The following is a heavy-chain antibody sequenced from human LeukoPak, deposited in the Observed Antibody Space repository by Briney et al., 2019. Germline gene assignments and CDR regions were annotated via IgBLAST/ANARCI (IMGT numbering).Heavy chain of an antibody. Sequence: PSETLSLTCAVYGGSFSGYYWGWIRQPPGKGLEWVGEINHSGSTNYNPSLKSRVTISVDTSKNQFSLKLSSVTAADTAVYYCARSPYGGGDYWGQGTLVTVSS. V-gene: IGHV4-34*01. CDR3: ARSPYGGGDY. CDR1: GGSFSGYY. J-gene: IGHJ4*02. D-gene: IGHD4-23*01. CDR2: INHSGST.